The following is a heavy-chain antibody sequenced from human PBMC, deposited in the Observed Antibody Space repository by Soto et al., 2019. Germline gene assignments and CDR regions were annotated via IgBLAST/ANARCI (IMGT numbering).Heavy chain of an antibody. J-gene: IGHJ6*02. CDR3: ASTRRDFYNNDYYYFGMDF. D-gene: IGHD4-4*01. V-gene: IGHV3-21*01. CDR1: GFTFSSYN. CDR2: ISSSSSYI. Sequence: PGGSLRLSCAASGFTFSSYNMNWVRQAPGKGLEWVSSISSSSSYIYYADSVKGRFTISRDNAKNSLYLQMNSLRAEDTAVYYCASTRRDFYNNDYYYFGMDFRAQGTTVTGSS.